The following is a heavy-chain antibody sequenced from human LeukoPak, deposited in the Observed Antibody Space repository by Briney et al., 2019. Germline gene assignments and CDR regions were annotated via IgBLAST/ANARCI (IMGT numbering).Heavy chain of an antibody. CDR1: GGSISSSSYY. J-gene: IGHJ4*02. D-gene: IGHD3-16*02. Sequence: SETLSLTCTVSGGSISSSSYYWGWIRQPPGKGLGWIGSIYYSGSTYYNPSLKSRVTISVDTSKNQFSLELSSVTAADTAVYYCARAGEDDYVWGSYRPRPFDYWGQGTLVTVSS. V-gene: IGHV4-39*07. CDR3: ARAGEDDYVWGSYRPRPFDY. CDR2: IYYSGST.